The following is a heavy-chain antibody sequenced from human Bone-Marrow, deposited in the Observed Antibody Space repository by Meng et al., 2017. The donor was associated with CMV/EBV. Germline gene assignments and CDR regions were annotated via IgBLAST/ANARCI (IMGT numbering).Heavy chain of an antibody. Sequence: GESLKISCAASGFTFSDYYTSWIRQAPGKGLEWVSYISSSGSTIYYADSVKGRFTISRDNAKNSLYLQMNSLRAEDTAVYYCARIAAAGFDYWGRGTLVTVSS. D-gene: IGHD6-13*01. V-gene: IGHV3-11*01. J-gene: IGHJ4*02. CDR2: ISSSGSTI. CDR3: ARIAAAGFDY. CDR1: GFTFSDYY.